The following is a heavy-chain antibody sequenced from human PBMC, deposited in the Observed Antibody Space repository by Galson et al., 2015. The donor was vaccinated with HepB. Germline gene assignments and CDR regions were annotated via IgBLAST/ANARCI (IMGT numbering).Heavy chain of an antibody. CDR1: RFTFSSYA. V-gene: IGHV3-23*01. J-gene: IGHJ4*02. CDR2: ISGSGGST. CDR3: AKARKAGCSSTSCYPFDY. Sequence: SLRLSCAASRFTFSSYAMSWVRQAPGKGLEWVSAISGSGGSTYYADSVKGRFTISRDNSKNTLYLQMNSLRAEDTAVYYCAKARKAGCSSTSCYPFDYWGQGTLVTVSS. D-gene: IGHD2-2*01.